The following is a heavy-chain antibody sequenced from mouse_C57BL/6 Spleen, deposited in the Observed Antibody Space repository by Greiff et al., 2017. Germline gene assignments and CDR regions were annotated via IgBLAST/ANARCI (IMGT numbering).Heavy chain of an antibody. CDR3: ARSNYGSSPPFAY. Sequence: QVQLQQSGAELARPGASVKLSCKASGYTFTSYGISWVKQRTGQGLEWIGEIYPRSGNTYYNEKVKGKATLTADKSSSTAYMELRSLTSEDSAVFFCARSNYGSSPPFAYWGQGTLVTVSA. CDR1: GYTFTSYG. J-gene: IGHJ3*01. CDR2: IYPRSGNT. D-gene: IGHD1-1*01. V-gene: IGHV1-81*01.